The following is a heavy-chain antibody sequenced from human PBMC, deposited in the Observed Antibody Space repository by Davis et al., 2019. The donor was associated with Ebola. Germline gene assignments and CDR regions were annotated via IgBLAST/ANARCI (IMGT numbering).Heavy chain of an antibody. D-gene: IGHD5-12*01. CDR3: AGGNSAYDQTSYGMDV. CDR2: ISYDGSNK. V-gene: IGHV3-30*04. CDR1: GFTFSSHA. J-gene: IGHJ6*04. Sequence: PGGSLRLSCAASGFTFSSHAMYWVRQAQGKGLERVAVISYDGSNKYYGDSVKGRFTISRDNSKNALYLQMNSLRAEDTAVYYCAGGNSAYDQTSYGMDVWGKGTTVTVSS.